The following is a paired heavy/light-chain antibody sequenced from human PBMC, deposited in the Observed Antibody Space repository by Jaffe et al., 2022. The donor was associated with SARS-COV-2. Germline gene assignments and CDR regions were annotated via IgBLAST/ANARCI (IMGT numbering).Heavy chain of an antibody. Sequence: EVQVVQSGAEVKKPGESLMISCKTSGYSFTTYWITWLRQMPGRGLEWIGTIDPKDSETKYSPSFQGHVTISVDKSVITAYLQWSSLKASDTAMYYCARLDYSGSLGWLDPWGQGTLVTVSS. CDR2: IDPKDSET. J-gene: IGHJ5*02. CDR3: ARLDYSGSLGWLDP. D-gene: IGHD1-26*01. CDR1: GYSFTTYW. V-gene: IGHV5-10-1*03.
Light chain of an antibody. Sequence: DIQMTQSPSSLSASVGDRVTITCRASQNIDNYLNWYQQKPGKAPNLLIYAALHLRTGVPSRFSGSGSGTDFTLTISGLQPEDSATYYCQHSYTTLYTFGQGTKLEIK. CDR1: QNIDNY. V-gene: IGKV1-39*01. J-gene: IGKJ2*01. CDR2: AAL. CDR3: QHSYTTLYT.